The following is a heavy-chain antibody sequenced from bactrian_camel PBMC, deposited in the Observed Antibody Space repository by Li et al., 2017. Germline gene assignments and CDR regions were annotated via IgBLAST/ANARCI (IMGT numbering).Heavy chain of an antibody. D-gene: IGHD2*01. CDR2: IDSDGYT. CDR1: GHTDSSDC. J-gene: IGHJ4*01. Sequence: HVQLVESGGGSVQPGGSLRLSCVFSGHTDSSDCLGWFRQAPGKEREGVAGIDSDGYTTYANSVKGRFTISQDNAKNTLYLEMNRLKPEDTGIYYCATRRCGSWWIWTYWGQGTQVT. V-gene: IGHV3S53*01. CDR3: ATRRCGSWWIWTY.